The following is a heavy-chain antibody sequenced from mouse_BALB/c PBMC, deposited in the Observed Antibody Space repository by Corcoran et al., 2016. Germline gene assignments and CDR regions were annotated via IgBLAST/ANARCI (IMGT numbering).Heavy chain of an antibody. CDR2: INPYNDGT. J-gene: IGHJ4*01. Sequence: EAQLQQSGPELVKTGASVKISCKASGYSFTGYYMHWVKQSHGKSLEWIGYINPYNDGTKYNEKFKGKATLTSDKSSSTAYMELSSLTSEDSAVYYCARLYPGIAMDYWGQGTSVTVSS. CDR3: ARLYPGIAMDY. CDR1: GYSFTGYY. V-gene: IGHV1S136*01.